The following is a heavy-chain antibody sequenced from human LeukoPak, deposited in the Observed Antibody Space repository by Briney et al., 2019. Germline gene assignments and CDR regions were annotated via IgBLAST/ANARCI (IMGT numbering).Heavy chain of an antibody. CDR2: ISYDGSNK. D-gene: IGHD3-3*01. CDR3: AKDLLGGVVINYFDY. V-gene: IGHV3-30*18. CDR1: GFTFSSYG. J-gene: IGHJ4*02. Sequence: SLRLSCAASGFTFSSYGMHWVRQAPGKGLEWVAVISYDGSNKYYADSVKGRFTISRDNSKNTLYLQMNSLRAEDTAVYYCAKDLLGGVVINYFDYWGQGTLVTVSS.